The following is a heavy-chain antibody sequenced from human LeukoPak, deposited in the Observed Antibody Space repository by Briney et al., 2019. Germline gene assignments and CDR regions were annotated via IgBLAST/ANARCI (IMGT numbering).Heavy chain of an antibody. V-gene: IGHV5-51*01. Sequence: GESLKISCKGSGYSFTSYWIGWVRQMPGKGLEWMGIIYPGDSDTRYSPSLQGQVTISADESISTAYLQWSSLKASDTAMYYCARRAYCGGTSCYYFDYWGQGTLVTVSS. J-gene: IGHJ4*02. CDR2: IYPGDSDT. CDR3: ARRAYCGGTSCYYFDY. CDR1: GYSFTSYW. D-gene: IGHD2-2*01.